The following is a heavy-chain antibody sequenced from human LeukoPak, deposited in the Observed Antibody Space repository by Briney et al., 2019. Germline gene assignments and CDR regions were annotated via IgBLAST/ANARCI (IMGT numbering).Heavy chain of an antibody. Sequence: GESLKISCKGSGYNFSNYWIHWVRQMPGKGLEWMGVIYPGDSDTRYSPSFQGQVTISADKSISTAYLQWSSLKASDTAMYYCATSIATSGHFDYWGQGTLVTVSS. V-gene: IGHV5-51*01. CDR3: ATSIATSGHFDY. J-gene: IGHJ4*02. CDR1: GYNFSNYW. CDR2: IYPGDSDT. D-gene: IGHD6-13*01.